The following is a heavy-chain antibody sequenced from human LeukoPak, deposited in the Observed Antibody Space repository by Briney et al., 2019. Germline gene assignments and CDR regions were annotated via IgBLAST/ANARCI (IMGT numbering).Heavy chain of an antibody. CDR1: GFTFDDYG. CDR3: AREGIYCVNGVCYLDY. V-gene: IGHV3-20*04. Sequence: PGGSLRLSCAASGFTFDDYGMSWVRHAPGKGLEWVSGISWNGGNTGYADSVKGRFTISRDNAKNSVFLQVNSPRADDTAFYYCAREGIYCVNGVCYLDYWGQGTLVTVSS. CDR2: ISWNGGNT. J-gene: IGHJ4*02. D-gene: IGHD2-8*01.